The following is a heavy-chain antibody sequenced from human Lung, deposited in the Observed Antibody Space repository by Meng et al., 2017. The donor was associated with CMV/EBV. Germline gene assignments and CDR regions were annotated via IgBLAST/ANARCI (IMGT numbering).Heavy chain of an antibody. V-gene: IGHV1-18*01. D-gene: IGHD2-15*01. CDR1: GYNFGSYG. CDR3: ASGTPGRSYCDY. J-gene: IGHJ4*02. CDR2: FVNYVDT. Sequence: QVNLLQAGPEVKKPGASVGVSCKASGYNFGSYGICWVRQAPGQGLEWMGWFVNYVDTYPAPKFQGRVTMTTDTHTNTAFMELRSLTSDDTAVYYCASGTPGRSYCDYWGQGTLVTVSS.